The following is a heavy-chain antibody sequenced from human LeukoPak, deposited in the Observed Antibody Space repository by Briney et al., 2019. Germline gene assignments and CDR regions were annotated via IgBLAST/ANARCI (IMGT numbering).Heavy chain of an antibody. V-gene: IGHV3-72*01. CDR2: IRNRAYSYGT. Sequence: GGSLRLSCAASGFTFSDRYMDWVRQAPGKGLEWVGRIRNRAYSYGTEYAASVKGRFAISRDDSTNSLYLHMNSLKTEDTAVYYCGRGFCSGGTCYSGDYWGQGTLVTVFS. D-gene: IGHD2-15*01. CDR3: GRGFCSGGTCYSGDY. J-gene: IGHJ4*02. CDR1: GFTFSDRY.